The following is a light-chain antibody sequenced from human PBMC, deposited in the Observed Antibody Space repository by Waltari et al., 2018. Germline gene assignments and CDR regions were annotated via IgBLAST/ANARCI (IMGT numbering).Light chain of an antibody. Sequence: IVLTQSPGTLSLSLGERATASCRASQSVSRALAWYQQKPGQAPRLLIYGASTRATGIPDRFSGSGSGTDFSLTISRLEPDDFAVYYCQHYLRLPVTFGQGTTVEI. CDR2: GAS. CDR1: QSVSRA. CDR3: QHYLRLPVT. V-gene: IGKV3-20*01. J-gene: IGKJ1*01.